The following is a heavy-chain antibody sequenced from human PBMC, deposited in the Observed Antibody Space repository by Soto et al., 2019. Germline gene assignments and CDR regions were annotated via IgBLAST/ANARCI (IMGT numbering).Heavy chain of an antibody. J-gene: IGHJ6*02. V-gene: IGHV5-51*01. Sequence: GESLKISCKGSGYSFTSYGIGWVRQMPGKGLEWMGIIYPGDSDTRYSPSFQGQVTISADKSISTAYLQWSSLKASDTAMYYCARANYDFWSGYYYYYYGMDVWGQGTTVTV. CDR1: GYSFTSYG. CDR2: IYPGDSDT. CDR3: ARANYDFWSGYYYYYYGMDV. D-gene: IGHD3-3*01.